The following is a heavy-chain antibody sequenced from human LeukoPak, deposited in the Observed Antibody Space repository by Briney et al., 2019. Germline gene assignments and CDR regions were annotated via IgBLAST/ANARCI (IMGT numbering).Heavy chain of an antibody. V-gene: IGHV4-59*01. CDR2: IYYSGST. Sequence: PSETLSLTCTVSGGSISSCYWSWIRQPPGKGLEWIGYIYYSGSTNYNPSLKSRVTISVDTSKNQFSLKLSSVTAADTAVYYCARSITIFGVVTQTRFFDYWGQGTLVTVSS. CDR1: GGSISSCY. CDR3: ARSITIFGVVTQTRFFDY. J-gene: IGHJ4*02. D-gene: IGHD3-3*01.